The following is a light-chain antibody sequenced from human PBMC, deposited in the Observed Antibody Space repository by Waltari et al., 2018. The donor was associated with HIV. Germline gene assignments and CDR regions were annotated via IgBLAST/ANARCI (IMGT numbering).Light chain of an antibody. CDR3: SSYTSSSTRV. Sequence: QSALTQPASVSGSPGQSITISCTGTSSDVGGYNYVSWYQQPPGKAPKLMIYEVSKRPSGVSNRFSGSKSGNTASLTISGLQAEDEAHYYCSSYTSSSTRVFGGGTKLTVL. CDR2: EVS. CDR1: SSDVGGYNY. J-gene: IGLJ3*02. V-gene: IGLV2-14*01.